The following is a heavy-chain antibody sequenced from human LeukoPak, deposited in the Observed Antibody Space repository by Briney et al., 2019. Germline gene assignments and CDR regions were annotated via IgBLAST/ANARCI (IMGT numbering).Heavy chain of an antibody. CDR2: IIPIFGTA. CDR1: GYTFTSYG. J-gene: IGHJ4*02. Sequence: SVKVSCKASGYTFTSYGISWVRQAPGQGLEWMGGIIPIFGTANYAQKFQGRVTITADKSTSTAYMELSNLRSEDTAVYYCARTPEYSSSRDHYFDYWGQGTLVTVSS. V-gene: IGHV1-69*06. D-gene: IGHD6-13*01. CDR3: ARTPEYSSSRDHYFDY.